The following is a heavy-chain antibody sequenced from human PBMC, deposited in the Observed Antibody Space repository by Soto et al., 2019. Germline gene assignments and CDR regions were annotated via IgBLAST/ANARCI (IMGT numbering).Heavy chain of an antibody. CDR3: VRGRYRSGGSCYLDY. D-gene: IGHD2-15*01. Sequence: GSLRRSCAAXGFTFTTYWMNWVRQAPGKGLEWVASIKQDGSEEFFVDSVKGRFTISRDNAKNSLYLQMNSLRAEDTAVYFCVRGRYRSGGSCYLDYWGQGALVTVS. V-gene: IGHV3-7*01. CDR1: GFTFTTYW. J-gene: IGHJ4*02. CDR2: IKQDGSEE.